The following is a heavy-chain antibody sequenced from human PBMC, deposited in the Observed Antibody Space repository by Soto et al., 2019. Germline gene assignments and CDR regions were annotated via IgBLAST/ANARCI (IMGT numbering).Heavy chain of an antibody. J-gene: IGHJ4*02. D-gene: IGHD3-3*01. Sequence: QVQLVESGGGLVKPGGSLRLSCAASGFTFSDYYMSWIRQAPGKGLEWVSYISSSSSYTNYADSVKGRFTISRDNAKNSLYLQMNSLRAEDTAVYYCARLPLIAYFTPSGPDYWGQGTLLTVSS. V-gene: IGHV3-11*05. CDR1: GFTFSDYY. CDR3: ARLPLIAYFTPSGPDY. CDR2: ISSSSSYT.